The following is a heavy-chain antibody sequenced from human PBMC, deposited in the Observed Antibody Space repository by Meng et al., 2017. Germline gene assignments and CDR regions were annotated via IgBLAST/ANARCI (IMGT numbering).Heavy chain of an antibody. J-gene: IGHJ4*02. Sequence: GGSLRLSCTASGFTFGDYAMSWVRQAPGKGLAWVGFIRSKAYGGTTEYAASVKGRFTISRDDSKSIAYLQMNSLKTEGTAVYYCTRDGGNADYYDSSGRFWGQGTLVTVSS. D-gene: IGHD3-22*01. CDR2: IRSKAYGGTT. CDR1: GFTFGDYA. V-gene: IGHV3-49*04. CDR3: TRDGGNADYYDSSGRF.